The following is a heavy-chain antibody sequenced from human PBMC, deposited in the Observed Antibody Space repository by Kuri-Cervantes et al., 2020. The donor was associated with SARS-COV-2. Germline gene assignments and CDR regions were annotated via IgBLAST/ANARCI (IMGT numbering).Heavy chain of an antibody. D-gene: IGHD3-3*01. CDR1: GYTLTELS. J-gene: IGHJ4*02. Sequence: ASVKVSCKVSGYTLTELSMHWVRQAPGKGLEWMGGFDPEDGETIYAQKFQGRVTMTRDTSTSTVYMELSSLRSEDTAVYYCARDLPYDFWSGYYSWEIEQRNRFDYWGQGTLVTVSS. CDR3: ARDLPYDFWSGYYSWEIEQRNRFDY. V-gene: IGHV1-24*01. CDR2: FDPEDGET.